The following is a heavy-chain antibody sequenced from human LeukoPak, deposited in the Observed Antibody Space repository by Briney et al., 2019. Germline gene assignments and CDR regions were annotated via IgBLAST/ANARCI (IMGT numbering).Heavy chain of an antibody. Sequence: ASVKVSCKASEGTFSSYTISWVRQAPGQGLEWMGRIIPILGIANYAQKLQGRVTMTTDTSTSTAYMELRSLRSDDTAVYYCARTGTTRRYYGMDVWGKGTTVTVSS. V-gene: IGHV1-69*02. CDR2: IIPILGIA. CDR3: ARTGTTRRYYGMDV. CDR1: EGTFSSYT. J-gene: IGHJ6*04. D-gene: IGHD1-1*01.